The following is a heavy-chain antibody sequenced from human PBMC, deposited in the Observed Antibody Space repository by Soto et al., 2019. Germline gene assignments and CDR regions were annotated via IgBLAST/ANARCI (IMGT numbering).Heavy chain of an antibody. D-gene: IGHD4-17*01. V-gene: IGHV3-23*01. Sequence: LRLSFAASGFTFSSYAMTWVRQAPGKGLEWVSAISGSGGSTYYADSVKGRFTISRDNFKSTLYLQMNGLRAEDTAVYYCAKNYGDLDYWGQGTLVTVSS. J-gene: IGHJ4*02. CDR3: AKNYGDLDY. CDR2: ISGSGGST. CDR1: GFTFSSYA.